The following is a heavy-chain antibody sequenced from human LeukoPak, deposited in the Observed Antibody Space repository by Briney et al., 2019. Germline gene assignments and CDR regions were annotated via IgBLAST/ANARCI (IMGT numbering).Heavy chain of an antibody. Sequence: SETLSLTCTVCGGSISSYYWSWIRQPPGKGLEWIGYIYYSGSTNYNPSLKSRVTISVDTSKNQFSPKLSSVTAADTAVYYCAREGEDCSGGSCYTSEYFQHWGQGTLVTISS. CDR1: GGSISSYY. CDR2: IYYSGST. CDR3: AREGEDCSGGSCYTSEYFQH. J-gene: IGHJ1*01. V-gene: IGHV4-59*01. D-gene: IGHD2-15*01.